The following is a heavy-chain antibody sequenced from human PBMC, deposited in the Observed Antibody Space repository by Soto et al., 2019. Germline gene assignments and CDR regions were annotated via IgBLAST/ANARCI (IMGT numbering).Heavy chain of an antibody. V-gene: IGHV4-34*01. Sequence: SETLSLTCAVYGGSFSGYYWSWIRQPPGKGLEWIGEINHSGSTNYNPSLKSRVTISVDTSKNQFSLKLSSVTAADTAVYYCLRSIYYMDVWGKGTTVTVSS. CDR2: INHSGST. D-gene: IGHD2-2*02. J-gene: IGHJ6*03. CDR3: LRSIYYMDV. CDR1: GGSFSGYY.